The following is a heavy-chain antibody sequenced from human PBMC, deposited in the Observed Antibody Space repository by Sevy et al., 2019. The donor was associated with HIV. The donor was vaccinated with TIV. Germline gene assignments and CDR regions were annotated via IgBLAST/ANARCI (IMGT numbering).Heavy chain of an antibody. Sequence: LTCAASGFTFSSYAMHWVRQAPGKGLEWVAVISYDGSNKYYADSVKGRFTISRDNSKNTLYLQMNSLRAEDTAVYYCARDGGLRYFDWLFDLGWFDPWGQGTLVTVSS. CDR1: GFTFSSYA. CDR2: ISYDGSNK. V-gene: IGHV3-30-3*01. CDR3: ARDGGLRYFDWLFDLGWFDP. D-gene: IGHD3-9*01. J-gene: IGHJ5*02.